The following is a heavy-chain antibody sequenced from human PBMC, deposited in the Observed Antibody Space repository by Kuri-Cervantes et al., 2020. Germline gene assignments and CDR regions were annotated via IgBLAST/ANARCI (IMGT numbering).Heavy chain of an antibody. CDR1: GFTFSASW. CDR2: INSDGSST. CDR3: ARDQYYNFWSGYYIPPPTFDY. D-gene: IGHD3-3*01. Sequence: GGSLRLSCAASGFTFSASWMHWVRQAPGKGLVWVSRINSDGSSTTCADSVKGRFTISRDNAKNTLYLQMNSLRAEDTAVYYCARDQYYNFWSGYYIPPPTFDYWGQGTVVTVSS. V-gene: IGHV3-74*01. J-gene: IGHJ4*02.